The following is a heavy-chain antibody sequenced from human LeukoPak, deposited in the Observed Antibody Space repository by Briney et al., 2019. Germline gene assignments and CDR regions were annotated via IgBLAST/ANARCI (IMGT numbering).Heavy chain of an antibody. J-gene: IGHJ3*02. V-gene: IGHV4-39*01. CDR1: GGSISSSSYY. Sequence: SETLSLTCTVSGGSISSSSYYWSWIRQPPGKELERLGSIFHSGSTYYSPSFKSRVTISADTSKNQFSLRLPSVTAADTAVYYCAGWSSGSSAYDIWGHGTMVTVSS. CDR3: AGWSSGSSAYDI. D-gene: IGHD1-14*01. CDR2: IFHSGST.